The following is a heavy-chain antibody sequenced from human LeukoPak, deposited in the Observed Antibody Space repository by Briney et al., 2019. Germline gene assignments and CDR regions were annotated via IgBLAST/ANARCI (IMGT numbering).Heavy chain of an antibody. J-gene: IGHJ1*01. CDR3: ARGQWGVTTRVEYFQH. CDR2: INHSGST. CDR1: GGSFSGYY. Sequence: PSETLSLTCAVYGGSFSGYYWSWIRQPPGKGLEWIGEINHSGSTNYNPSLKSRVTISVDTSKNQFSLKLSSVTAADTAVYYCARGQWGVTTRVEYFQHWGQGTLVTVSS. D-gene: IGHD4-17*01. V-gene: IGHV4-34*01.